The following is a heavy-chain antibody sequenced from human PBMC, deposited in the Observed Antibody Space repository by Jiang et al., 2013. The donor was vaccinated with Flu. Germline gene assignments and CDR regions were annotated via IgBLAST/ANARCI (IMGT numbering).Heavy chain of an antibody. V-gene: IGHV4-39*01. Sequence: GPGLVKPSETLSLTCTVSGGSISSSSYYWGWIRQPPGKGLEWIGSIYYSGSTYYNPSLKSRVTISVDTSKNQFSLKLSSVTAADTAVYYCARGVRFLEWLVPFDYWGQGTLVTVSS. CDR1: GGSISSSSYY. D-gene: IGHD3-3*01. CDR3: ARGVRFLEWLVPFDY. J-gene: IGHJ4*02. CDR2: IYYSGST.